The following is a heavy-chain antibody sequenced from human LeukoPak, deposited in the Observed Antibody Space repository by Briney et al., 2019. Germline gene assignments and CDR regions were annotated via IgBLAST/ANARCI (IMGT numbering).Heavy chain of an antibody. CDR1: GGSISSYY. Sequence: SETLSLTCTVSGGSISSYYWSWIRQPPGKGLEWIGYIYYSGSTSYNPSLKSRVTISVDTSKNQFSLKLSSVTAADTAVYYCARNYYDSSGYPSLDYWGQGTLVTVSS. J-gene: IGHJ4*02. D-gene: IGHD3-22*01. V-gene: IGHV4-59*01. CDR2: IYYSGST. CDR3: ARNYYDSSGYPSLDY.